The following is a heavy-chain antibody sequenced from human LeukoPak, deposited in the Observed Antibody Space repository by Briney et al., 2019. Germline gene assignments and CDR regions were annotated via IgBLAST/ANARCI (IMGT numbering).Heavy chain of an antibody. CDR2: VYTSGIT. Sequence: SETLSLTCTVSGAPISNYYWSWIRQPAGKGLEWIGRVYTSGITNYNPSFRSRVTMSVEKSKNQLSLKLTSVTAADAAVYYCAGRDYWGEGTLVTVSS. J-gene: IGHJ4*02. V-gene: IGHV4-4*07. CDR1: GAPISNYY. CDR3: AGRDY.